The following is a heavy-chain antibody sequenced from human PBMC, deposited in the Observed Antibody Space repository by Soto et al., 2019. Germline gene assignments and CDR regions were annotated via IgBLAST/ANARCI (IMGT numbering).Heavy chain of an antibody. CDR3: ARGGHIAVVTESFDS. CDR2: IHPSGGGS. V-gene: IGHV1-46*02. CDR1: GYPFNTHY. Sequence: QVQLVQSGAEVKKPGASVKVSCKSSGYPFNTHYLHWVRQAPGQGLEWMGMIHPSGGGSTYAQKFLGRVTMTMDTSTSTAFMELTSLRSADTAVYYCARGGHIAVVTESFDSWGQGTLVTVSS. J-gene: IGHJ4*02. D-gene: IGHD2-21*02.